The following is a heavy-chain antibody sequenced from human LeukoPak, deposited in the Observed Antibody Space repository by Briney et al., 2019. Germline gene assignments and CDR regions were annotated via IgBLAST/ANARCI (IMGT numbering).Heavy chain of an antibody. D-gene: IGHD1-26*01. J-gene: IGHJ4*02. CDR3: ARSEGVGATQYFDY. V-gene: IGHV4-59*08. CDR1: GGSISSYY. CDR2: IYYSGST. Sequence: SEALSLTCTVSGGSISSYYWSWIRQPPGKGLEWIGYIYYSGSTNYNPSLKSRVTISVDTSKNQFSLKLSSVTAADTAVYYCARSEGVGATQYFDYWGQGTLVTVSS.